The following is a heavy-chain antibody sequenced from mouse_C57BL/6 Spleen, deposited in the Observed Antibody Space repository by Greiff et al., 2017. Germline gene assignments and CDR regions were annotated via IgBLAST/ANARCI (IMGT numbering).Heavy chain of an antibody. CDR1: GYTFTSYW. Sequence: QVQLQQPGAELVKPGASVKLSCKASGYTFTSYWMHWVKQRPGRGLEWIGRIDPNSGGTKYNEKFKSKATLTVDKPSSTAYMQLSSLTSEDDAVYYCARPYYYGSYYYAMDYWGQGTSVTVSS. J-gene: IGHJ4*01. CDR3: ARPYYYGSYYYAMDY. D-gene: IGHD1-1*01. V-gene: IGHV1-72*01. CDR2: IDPNSGGT.